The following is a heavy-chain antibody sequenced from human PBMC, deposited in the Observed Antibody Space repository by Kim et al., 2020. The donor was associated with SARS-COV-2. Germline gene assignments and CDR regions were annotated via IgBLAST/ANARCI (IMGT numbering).Heavy chain of an antibody. CDR3: ARGSSGTDYYDSSGYYPGPIFLDH. Sequence: SETLSLTCAVYGGSFSGYYWSWIRQPPGKGLEWIGEINHSGSTNYNPSLKSRVTISVDTSKNQFSLKLSSVTAADTAVYYCARGSSGTDYYDSSGYYPGPIFLDHWGQGTLVTVSS. D-gene: IGHD3-22*01. J-gene: IGHJ4*02. CDR1: GGSFSGYY. CDR2: INHSGST. V-gene: IGHV4-34*01.